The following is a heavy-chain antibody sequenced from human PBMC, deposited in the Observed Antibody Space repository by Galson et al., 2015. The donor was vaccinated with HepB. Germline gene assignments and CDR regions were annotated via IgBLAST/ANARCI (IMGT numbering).Heavy chain of an antibody. CDR2: IIPIFGTA. Sequence: SVKVSCKASGGTFSSYAISWVRQAPGQGLEWMGGIIPIFGTANYAQKFQGRVTITADESTSTAYMELSSLRSEDTAVYYCARVSAMASVMDYYYYYYGMDVWGQGTTVTVSS. CDR3: ARVSAMASVMDYYYYYYGMDV. D-gene: IGHD5-18*01. CDR1: GGTFSSYA. J-gene: IGHJ6*02. V-gene: IGHV1-69*13.